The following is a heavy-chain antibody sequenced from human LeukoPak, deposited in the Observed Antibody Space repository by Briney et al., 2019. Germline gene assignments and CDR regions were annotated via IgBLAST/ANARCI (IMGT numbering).Heavy chain of an antibody. V-gene: IGHV4-34*01. CDR3: ASGGLAVAVSPYYFDY. Sequence: SETLSLTCAVYGGSFSGYYWSWIRQPPRKGLEWIGEINHSGSTNYNPSLKSRVTISVDTSKNQFSLKLSSVTAADTAVYYCASGGLAVAVSPYYFDYWGQGTLVTVSS. CDR2: INHSGST. D-gene: IGHD6-19*01. J-gene: IGHJ4*02. CDR1: GGSFSGYY.